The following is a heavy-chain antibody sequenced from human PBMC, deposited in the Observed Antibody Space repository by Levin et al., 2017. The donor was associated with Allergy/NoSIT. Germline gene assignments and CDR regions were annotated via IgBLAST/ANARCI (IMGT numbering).Heavy chain of an antibody. V-gene: IGHV1-3*01. CDR1: GYTFTSYA. J-gene: IGHJ4*02. CDR3: ARDKVRQYGDYDSLGY. Sequence: ASVKVSCKASGYTFTSYAMHWVRQAPGQRLEWMGWINAGNGNTKYSQKFQGRVTITRDTSASTAYMELSSLRSEDTAVYYCARDKVRQYGDYDSLGYWGQGTLVTVSS. D-gene: IGHD4-17*01. CDR2: INAGNGNT.